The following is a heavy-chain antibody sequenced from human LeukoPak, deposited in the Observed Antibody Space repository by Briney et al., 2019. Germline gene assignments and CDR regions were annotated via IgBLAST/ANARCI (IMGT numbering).Heavy chain of an antibody. CDR3: ARDPHEFSSGWSHFEY. V-gene: IGHV1-18*01. J-gene: IGHJ4*02. D-gene: IGHD6-19*01. Sequence: ASVKVSCKASGYTFTSYGISWVRQAPGQGLEWMGWISTYNGNTNYAQKLQGRVTMTTDTSTSTAYMELRSLGSDDTAVYYCARDPHEFSSGWSHFEYWGQGTLVTVSS. CDR2: ISTYNGNT. CDR1: GYTFTSYG.